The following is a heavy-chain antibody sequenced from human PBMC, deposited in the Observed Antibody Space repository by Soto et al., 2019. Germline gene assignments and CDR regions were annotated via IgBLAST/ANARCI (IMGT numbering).Heavy chain of an antibody. CDR3: ARVGGYSYGYSWYFDL. CDR2: IYTSGST. CDR1: GGSISSYY. D-gene: IGHD5-18*01. V-gene: IGHV4-4*07. J-gene: IGHJ2*01. Sequence: QVQLQESGPGLVKPSETLSLTCTVSGGSISSYYWSWIRQPAGKGLEWIGRIYTSGSTNYNPSLKSRVTMSVDTSKNQFSLKLSSVSAADTAVYYCARVGGYSYGYSWYFDLWGRVTLVTVSS.